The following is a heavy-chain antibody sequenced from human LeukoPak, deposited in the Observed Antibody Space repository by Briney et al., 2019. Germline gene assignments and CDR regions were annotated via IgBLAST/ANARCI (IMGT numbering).Heavy chain of an antibody. CDR1: GYTFTDFY. V-gene: IGHV1-2*02. J-gene: IGHJ4*02. Sequence: ASVKVSCKTSGYTFTDFYMYWVRQAPGQGLEWMGWINPNSGGTNYAQKFQGRVTMTRDTSISTAYMELSRLRSDDTAVYYCARAGGSSWPDFDYWGQGTLVTVSS. D-gene: IGHD6-13*01. CDR2: INPNSGGT. CDR3: ARAGGSSWPDFDY.